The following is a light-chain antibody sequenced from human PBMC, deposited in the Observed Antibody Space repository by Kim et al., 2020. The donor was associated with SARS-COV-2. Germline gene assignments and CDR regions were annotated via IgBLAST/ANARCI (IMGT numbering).Light chain of an antibody. V-gene: IGLV6-57*03. Sequence: GKTITISCTRSSGSIGSDYEQWYQQHPRSDPTTVIYENYQRPSGVPDRFSGSIDRSSNSASITFSGLRAEDEADYYCQSYDTSNQVFGGGTQLTVL. J-gene: IGLJ3*02. CDR1: SGSIGSDY. CDR2: ENY. CDR3: QSYDTSNQV.